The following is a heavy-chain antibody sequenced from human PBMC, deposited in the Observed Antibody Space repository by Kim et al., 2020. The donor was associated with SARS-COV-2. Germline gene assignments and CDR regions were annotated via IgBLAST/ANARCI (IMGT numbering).Heavy chain of an antibody. Sequence: ADSVKGRVTISRDNSKSTLYLQMNSLRAEDTAVYYCAKDLYDTSGSRYDYWGQGTLVTGSS. V-gene: IGHV3-23*01. D-gene: IGHD3-22*01. J-gene: IGHJ4*02. CDR3: AKDLYDTSGSRYDY.